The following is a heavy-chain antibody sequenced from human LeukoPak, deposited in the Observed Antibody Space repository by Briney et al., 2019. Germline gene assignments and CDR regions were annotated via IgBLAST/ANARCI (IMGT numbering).Heavy chain of an antibody. V-gene: IGHV3-48*03. D-gene: IGHD5-18*01. CDR3: ASATAMVLFDY. CDR1: GFTFSSYE. Sequence: GGSLRLSCAASGFTFSSYEMNWVRQAPGKGLEWVSYISSSGSTIYYADSVKGRFTISRDNAKNSLYLQMNSLRAEDTAVYYCASATAMVLFDYWGQGTLVTVSS. CDR2: ISSSGSTI. J-gene: IGHJ4*02.